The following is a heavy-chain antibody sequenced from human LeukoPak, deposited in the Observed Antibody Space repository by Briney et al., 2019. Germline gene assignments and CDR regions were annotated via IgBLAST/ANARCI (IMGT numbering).Heavy chain of an antibody. CDR3: ARDRGYGSGTYYNDY. CDR2: IKQDGSEK. Sequence: GGPLRLSCAASGFTFSSYWMTWVRQAPGKGLEWVANIKQDGSEKYYVDSVKGRFTISRDNAKNSLFLQMNSLRVEDTAVYYCARDRGYGSGTYYNDYWGQGTLVTVSS. CDR1: GFTFSSYW. J-gene: IGHJ4*02. D-gene: IGHD3-10*01. V-gene: IGHV3-7*04.